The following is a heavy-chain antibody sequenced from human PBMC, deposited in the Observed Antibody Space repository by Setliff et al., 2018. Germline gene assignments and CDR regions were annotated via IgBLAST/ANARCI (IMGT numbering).Heavy chain of an antibody. V-gene: IGHV4-34*01. CDR1: GGSLSNYY. Sequence: NPSETLSLTCTVYGGSLSNYYWSWVRQPPGKGPEWIVEINHSGITNYNPSLKGRVTISLDKSKNQFSFNLTSVTAADTAVYYCAKEYVVIQFVTNVHNHYGMDVWGQGTTVTVSS. D-gene: IGHD2-21*01. J-gene: IGHJ6*02. CDR3: AKEYVVIQFVTNVHNHYGMDV. CDR2: INHSGIT.